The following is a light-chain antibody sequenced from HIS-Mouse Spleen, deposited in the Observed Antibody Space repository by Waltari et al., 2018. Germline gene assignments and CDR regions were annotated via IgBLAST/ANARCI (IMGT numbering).Light chain of an antibody. Sequence: QSALTQPASVSGSPGQSITSSCTGTSSDVGGYNSVSWYQQHPGKAPKLMIYEGSKPPSGVSNRFSGSKSGNTASLTISGLQAEDEADYYCCSYAGSSTYVVFGGGTKLTVL. CDR1: SSDVGGYNS. V-gene: IGLV2-23*01. J-gene: IGLJ2*01. CDR3: CSYAGSSTYVV. CDR2: EGS.